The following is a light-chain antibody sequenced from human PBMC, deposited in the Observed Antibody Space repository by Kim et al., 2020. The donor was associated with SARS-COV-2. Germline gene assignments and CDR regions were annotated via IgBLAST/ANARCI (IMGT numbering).Light chain of an antibody. CDR3: QQSYSTPRT. V-gene: IGKV1-39*01. CDR2: AAS. Sequence: DIQMTQSPSSLSASVGDRVTITCRASQSISSFLNWYQQKPGKAPNLLIYAASSLQSGVPSRFSGSGSGTDFTLTISSLQPEDFATYYCQQSYSTPRTCGQGTKVDIK. J-gene: IGKJ1*01. CDR1: QSISSF.